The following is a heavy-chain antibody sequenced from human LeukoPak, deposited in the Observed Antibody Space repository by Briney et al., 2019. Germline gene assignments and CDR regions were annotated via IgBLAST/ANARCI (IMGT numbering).Heavy chain of an antibody. Sequence: PGGSLRLSCAASGFTFSSYEMNWVRQAPGKGLEWVSFISSSSGSTTYYADSVRGRFTISRDNAKNTLYLQMSSLRAEDTAVYYCAREFDSGSGDCFQHWGQGTLVTVSS. CDR3: AREFDSGSGDCFQH. CDR2: ISSSSGSTT. V-gene: IGHV3-48*03. D-gene: IGHD1-26*01. CDR1: GFTFSSYE. J-gene: IGHJ1*01.